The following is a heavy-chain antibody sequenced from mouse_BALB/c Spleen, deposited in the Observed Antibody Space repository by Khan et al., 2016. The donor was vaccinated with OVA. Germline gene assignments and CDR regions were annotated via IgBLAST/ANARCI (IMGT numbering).Heavy chain of an antibody. CDR1: GFTFSSYS. V-gene: IGHV5-6*01. Sequence: DVQLVESGGDLVKPGGSLKLSCAASGFTFSSYSMSWVRQTPDKRLEWVASISSGGDYTYFPDSVKGRFTISRDNADNALYLQMSSLRSEDTAMYFCARHLTGSVDYWSQGTLVTVSA. D-gene: IGHD4-1*01. CDR3: ARHLTGSVDY. J-gene: IGHJ3*01. CDR2: ISSGGDYT.